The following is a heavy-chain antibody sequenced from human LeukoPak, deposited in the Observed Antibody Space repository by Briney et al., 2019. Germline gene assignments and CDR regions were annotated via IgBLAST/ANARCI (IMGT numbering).Heavy chain of an antibody. J-gene: IGHJ3*02. CDR2: LYDSGST. D-gene: IGHD5-24*01. CDR3: AGRLWRRDGYNLSAFDI. V-gene: IGHV4-4*02. CDR1: GFTFSTAW. Sequence: PGGSLRLSCAASGFTFSTAWMSWVRQPPGKGLEWIGNLYDSGSTYYNPSLKGRVTISVDTSNNQFSLKLSSVTAADTAVYYCAGRLWRRDGYNLSAFDIWGQGTMVTVSS.